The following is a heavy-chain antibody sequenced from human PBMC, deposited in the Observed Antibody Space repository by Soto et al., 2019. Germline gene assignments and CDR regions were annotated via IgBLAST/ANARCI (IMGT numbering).Heavy chain of an antibody. CDR2: IYPGDSDT. CDR3: ARLAGYYDSSGPDASDY. J-gene: IGHJ4*02. V-gene: IGHV5-51*01. D-gene: IGHD3-22*01. CDR1: GYSFTSYW. Sequence: GESLKISSKGSGYSFTSYWIACVRQMPGKGLEWMGIIYPGDSDTRYSPSFQGQVTISADKSISTAYLQWSSLKASDTAMYYCARLAGYYDSSGPDASDYWGQGTLVTVS.